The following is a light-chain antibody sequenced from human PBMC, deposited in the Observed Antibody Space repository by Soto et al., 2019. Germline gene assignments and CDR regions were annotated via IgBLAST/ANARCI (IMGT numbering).Light chain of an antibody. CDR3: HQCDSSPST. V-gene: IGKV3-20*01. CDR1: QSLSSNY. Sequence: EIVLTQSPGTLSLSPGERATLSCRAIQSLSSNYLAWYHQKPGQAPRLLIYGASTRATGVPDRFSGSGSGTDFTLTISRMEPEDFAVFYCHQCDSSPSTFGQGTKVDIK. CDR2: GAS. J-gene: IGKJ1*01.